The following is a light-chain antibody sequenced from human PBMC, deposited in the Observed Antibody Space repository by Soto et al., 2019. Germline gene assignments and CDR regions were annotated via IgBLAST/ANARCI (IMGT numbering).Light chain of an antibody. V-gene: IGLV4-69*01. Sequence: QSVLTQSPSASASLGASVKLTCTLSSGHSSYAIAWHQQQPEKGPRYLMKLNSDGSHSKGDGIPDRVSGSSSGAERYLTSSSLQSEDEADYYCQTWGTGPLVFGGGTKLTVL. J-gene: IGLJ2*01. CDR2: LNSDGSH. CDR3: QTWGTGPLV. CDR1: SGHSSYA.